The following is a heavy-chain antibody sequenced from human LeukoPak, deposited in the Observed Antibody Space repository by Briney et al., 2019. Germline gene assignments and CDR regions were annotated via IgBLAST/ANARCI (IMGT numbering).Heavy chain of an antibody. Sequence: GKSLRLSCAASGFTFSNYAMHWVRQAPGKGLEWVSLISSGGTYEYYADSVKGRFTIFRDNSKNTLYLQLNSLRAEDTAVYYCARDSTYYYDSGSSGPHYFDNWGQGTLVTVSS. CDR3: ARDSTYYYDSGSSGPHYFDN. CDR2: ISSGGTYE. D-gene: IGHD3-10*01. CDR1: GFTFSNYA. V-gene: IGHV3-30*01. J-gene: IGHJ4*02.